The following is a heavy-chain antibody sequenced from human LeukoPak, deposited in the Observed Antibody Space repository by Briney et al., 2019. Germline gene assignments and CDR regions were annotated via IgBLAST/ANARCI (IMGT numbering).Heavy chain of an antibody. Sequence: GASVEVSCKASGYTFTSYYMHWVRQAPGQGLEWMGIINPSGGSTSYAQKFQGRVTVTRDTSTSTVYMELSSLRSEDTAVYYCASGVSYDPFDYWGQGTLVTVSS. V-gene: IGHV1-46*01. J-gene: IGHJ4*02. CDR1: GYTFTSYY. D-gene: IGHD3-22*01. CDR2: INPSGGST. CDR3: ASGVSYDPFDY.